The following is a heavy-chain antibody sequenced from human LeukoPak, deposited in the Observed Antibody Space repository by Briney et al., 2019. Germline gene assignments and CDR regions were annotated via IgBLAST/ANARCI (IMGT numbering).Heavy chain of an antibody. CDR3: AKDPSTVVTGYFDY. CDR2: ISSSSSYI. V-gene: IGHV3-21*04. CDR1: GFTFSSYS. D-gene: IGHD4-23*01. J-gene: IGHJ4*02. Sequence: PGGSLRLSCAASGFTFSSYSMNWVRQAPGKGLEWVSSISSSSSYIYYADSVKGRFTISRDNAKNSLYLQMNSLRAEDTAVYYCAKDPSTVVTGYFDYWGQGTLVTVSS.